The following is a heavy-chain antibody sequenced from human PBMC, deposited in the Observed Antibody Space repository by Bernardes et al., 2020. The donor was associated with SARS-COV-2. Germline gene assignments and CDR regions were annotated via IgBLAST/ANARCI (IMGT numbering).Heavy chain of an antibody. CDR1: GGSISSSSYY. CDR3: ARGGSRATWLQLWFSPPFDY. D-gene: IGHD5-18*01. V-gene: IGHV4-39*01. Sequence: SETLSLTCTVSGGSISSSSYYWGWIRQPPGKGLEWIGSIYYSGSTYYNPSLKSRVTISVDTSQNQFSLKLSSVTAADTAVYYCARGGSRATWLQLWFSPPFDYWGQGTLVTVSS. J-gene: IGHJ4*02. CDR2: IYYSGST.